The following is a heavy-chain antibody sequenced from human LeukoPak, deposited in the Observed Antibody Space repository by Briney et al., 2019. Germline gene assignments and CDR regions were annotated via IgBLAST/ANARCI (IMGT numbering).Heavy chain of an antibody. V-gene: IGHV1-46*01. J-gene: IGHJ6*03. Sequence: ASVKVSCKASGYTFTIYYIHWARQAPGQGLEWMGLINPSGGSTNYAQKFQGRVTMTSDTSTSTVYMELSSLRSEDTAVYYCARGPRITLIRGGQWYYYMDVWGKGTTVTISS. CDR2: INPSGGST. D-gene: IGHD3-10*01. CDR1: GYTFTIYY. CDR3: ARGPRITLIRGGQWYYYMDV.